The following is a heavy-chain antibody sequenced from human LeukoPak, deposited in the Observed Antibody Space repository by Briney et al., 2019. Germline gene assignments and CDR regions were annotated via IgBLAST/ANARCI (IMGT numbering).Heavy chain of an antibody. CDR2: MNPNSGNT. J-gene: IGHJ4*02. V-gene: IGHV1-8*01. CDR1: GYTFTSYD. CDR3: ARAVAGPDY. D-gene: IGHD6-19*01. Sequence: GASVKVSCKASGYTFTSYDINWVRQATGQGLEWMGWMNPNSGNTGYAQKLQGRVTMTTDTSTSTAYMELRSLRSDDTAVYYCARAVAGPDYWGQGTLVTVSS.